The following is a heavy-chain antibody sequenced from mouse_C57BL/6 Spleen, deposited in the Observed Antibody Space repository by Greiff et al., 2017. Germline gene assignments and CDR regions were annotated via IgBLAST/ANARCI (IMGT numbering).Heavy chain of an antibody. CDR1: GYTFSDYE. CDR3: TRYDSSGYYY. J-gene: IGHJ2*01. D-gene: IGHD3-2*02. V-gene: IGHV1-15*01. CDR2: IDPETGGT. Sequence: QVQLQQSGAELVRPGASVTLSCKASGYTFSDYEMHWVKQTPVHGLEWIGAIDPETGGTAYNQKFKGKAILTADKSSSTAYMELRSLTSEDSAVYYCTRYDSSGYYYWGQGTTLTVSS.